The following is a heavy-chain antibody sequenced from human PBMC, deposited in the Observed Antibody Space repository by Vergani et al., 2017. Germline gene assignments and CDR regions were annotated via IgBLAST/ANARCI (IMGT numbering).Heavy chain of an antibody. CDR2: IIPIFGTA. CDR3: ARAGEEITMNYYYYYMSV. J-gene: IGHJ6*03. CDR1: GGTFSSYA. V-gene: IGHV1-69*01. Sequence: QVQLVQSGAEVKKPGSSVKVSCKASGGTFSSYAISWVRQAPGQGLEWMGGIIPIFGTANYAQKFQGRVTITADESTSTAYMELSSLRCEETAVYYCARAGEEITMNYYYYYMSVWDRGTTVTVSS. D-gene: IGHD3-3*01.